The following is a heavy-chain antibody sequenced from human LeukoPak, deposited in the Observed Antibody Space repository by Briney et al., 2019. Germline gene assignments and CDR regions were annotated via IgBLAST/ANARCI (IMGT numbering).Heavy chain of an antibody. D-gene: IGHD6-19*01. Sequence: PGRSLRLSCAASGFTFSDYAMNWVRQAPGKGLEWVSTSGSGSTPFYADSAKGRFTVSRDNSKNILYLQMNSLRAEDTAVYYCAKGGSGWYPAFDYWGQGALVTVSS. CDR1: GFTFSDYA. J-gene: IGHJ4*02. V-gene: IGHV3-23*01. CDR3: AKGGSGWYPAFDY. CDR2: SGSGSTP.